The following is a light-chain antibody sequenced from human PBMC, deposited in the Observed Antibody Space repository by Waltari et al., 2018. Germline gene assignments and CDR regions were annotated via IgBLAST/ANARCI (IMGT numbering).Light chain of an antibody. CDR2: AAS. Sequence: AIRITQSPSSLSASTGDRVTITCLASQGISSYLDWYQQTPGKAPKLLIYAASTLQRGVPSMFSGSGSGTDFTLTISCLQSEDFATYYCQQYYSYPYSFGQGTKLEIK. CDR3: QQYYSYPYS. J-gene: IGKJ2*01. V-gene: IGKV1-8*01. CDR1: QGISSY.